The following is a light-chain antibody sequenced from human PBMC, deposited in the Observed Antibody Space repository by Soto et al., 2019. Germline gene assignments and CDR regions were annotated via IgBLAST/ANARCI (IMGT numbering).Light chain of an antibody. CDR2: AAS. V-gene: IGKV1-39*01. Sequence: DIQMTQSPSSLSASVGDRVTITCRARQSISIFLNWYQQKVGKGPKLLIYAASSLQRGVQSRFRGSGSGTDFTLTISSLQPEYFATYYCPQSYSTPRTFGQGTMLEIK. CDR1: QSISIF. J-gene: IGKJ2*02. CDR3: PQSYSTPRT.